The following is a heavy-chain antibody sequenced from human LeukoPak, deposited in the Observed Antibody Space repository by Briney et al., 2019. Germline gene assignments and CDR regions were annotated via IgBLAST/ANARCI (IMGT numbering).Heavy chain of an antibody. D-gene: IGHD1-14*01. CDR2: ISAYNGNT. CDR1: GGTFSSYA. Sequence: GSSVKVSCKASGGTFSSYAISWVRQAPGQGLEWMGWISAYNGNTNYAQKLQGRVTMTTDTSTSTAYMELRSLRSDDTAVYYCARGGIPEPFDYWGQGTLVTVSS. V-gene: IGHV1-18*01. CDR3: ARGGIPEPFDY. J-gene: IGHJ4*02.